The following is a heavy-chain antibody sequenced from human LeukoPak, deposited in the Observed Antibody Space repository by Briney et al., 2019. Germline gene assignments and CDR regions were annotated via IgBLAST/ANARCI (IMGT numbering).Heavy chain of an antibody. J-gene: IGHJ4*02. CDR3: TTDPKYYDSRGYFRVADY. CDR2: IKSKTDGGTT. D-gene: IGHD3-22*01. V-gene: IGHV3-15*01. Sequence: GGSLRLSCAASGFTFSNAWMSWVRQAPGKGLEWVGRIKSKTDGGTTDYAAPVKGRFTISRDDSKNTLYLQMNSLKTEDTAVYYCTTDPKYYDSRGYFRVADYWGQGTLVTVSS. CDR1: GFTFSNAW.